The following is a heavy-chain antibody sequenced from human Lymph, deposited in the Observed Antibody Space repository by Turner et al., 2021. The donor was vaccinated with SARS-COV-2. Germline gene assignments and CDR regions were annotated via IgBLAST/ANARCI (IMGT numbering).Heavy chain of an antibody. CDR2: ISYDGTNK. CDR3: AGEGMVTLTTGLDY. Sequence: QVQLVESGGGVVLPGRSLRLSCAASGFTFSNYGMHWVRQAPGKGLECVALISYDGTNKYYADSVKGRFTISRDNSKNTLYLQMNSLRAEDTAVYYCAGEGMVTLTTGLDYWGQGTLVTVSS. J-gene: IGHJ4*02. CDR1: GFTFSNYG. V-gene: IGHV3-30*03. D-gene: IGHD4-17*01.